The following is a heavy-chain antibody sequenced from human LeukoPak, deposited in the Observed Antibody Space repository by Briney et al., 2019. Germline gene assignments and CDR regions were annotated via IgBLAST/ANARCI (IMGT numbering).Heavy chain of an antibody. D-gene: IGHD5-18*01. CDR2: ISYDGSNK. J-gene: IGHJ4*02. CDR1: GFTFSSYA. V-gene: IGHV3-30-3*01. Sequence: GGSLRLSCAASGFTFSSYAMHWVRQAPGKGLEWVAVISYDGSNKYYADSVKGRFTISRDNSKNTLYLQMNSLRAEDTAVYYCAKDAKGYGKRVWEPDYWGQGTLVTVSS. CDR3: AKDAKGYGKRVWEPDY.